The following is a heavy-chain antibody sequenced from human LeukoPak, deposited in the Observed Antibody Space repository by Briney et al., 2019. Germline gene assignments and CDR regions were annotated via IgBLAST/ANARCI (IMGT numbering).Heavy chain of an antibody. D-gene: IGHD1-26*01. CDR1: GFTFSSHW. J-gene: IGHJ4*02. CDR3: ARGRGHGATYYER. Sequence: PGGSLRLSCATSGFTFSSHWMHWVRQTPGKGLVWVSRISTDGSRTYYADSVRGRFTFSRDNAKNTMYLQMNSLRAEDTAVYYCARGRGHGATYYERWGQGTLVTVSS. CDR2: ISTDGSRT. V-gene: IGHV3-74*01.